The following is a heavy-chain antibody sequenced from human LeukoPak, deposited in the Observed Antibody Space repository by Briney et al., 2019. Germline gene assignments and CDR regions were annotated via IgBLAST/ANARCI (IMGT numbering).Heavy chain of an antibody. J-gene: IGHJ5*02. Sequence: GGSLRLSCAASGFTFSSYWMHWVRQAPGKGLVWVSRINSDGSSTSYADSVKGRFTISRDNAKNTLYLQMNSLRAEDTAVYYCAGDAERRFDWFDPWGQGTLVTVSS. CDR3: AGDAERRFDWFDP. CDR2: INSDGSST. D-gene: IGHD1-1*01. V-gene: IGHV3-74*01. CDR1: GFTFSSYW.